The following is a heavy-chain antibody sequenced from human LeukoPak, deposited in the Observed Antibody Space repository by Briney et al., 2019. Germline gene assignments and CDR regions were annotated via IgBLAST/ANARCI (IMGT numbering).Heavy chain of an antibody. CDR1: GFTFSSYS. V-gene: IGHV3-21*01. CDR3: ARVGIELTDY. CDR2: IGSSSSYI. J-gene: IGHJ4*02. Sequence: GGSLRLSCAASGFTFSSYSMNWVRQAPGKGLEWVSSIGSSSSYIYYADSVKGRFTISRDNAKNSLYLQMNSLRAEDTAVYYCARVGIELTDYWGQGTLVTVSS. D-gene: IGHD6-13*01.